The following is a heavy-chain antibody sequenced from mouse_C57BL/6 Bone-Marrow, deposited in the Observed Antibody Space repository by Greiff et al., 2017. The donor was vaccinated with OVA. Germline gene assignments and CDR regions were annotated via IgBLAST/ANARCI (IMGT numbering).Heavy chain of an antibody. D-gene: IGHD1-1*01. CDR3: ARGNFGSSFYAMDY. V-gene: IGHV14-3*01. CDR1: GFHFKNTY. J-gene: IGHJ4*01. Sequence: EVMLVASVAELVRPGASVKFSCTASGFHFKNTYMHWFKHRPEPGLELIGRIDPANDNTKYAPQFPGQATMTADTSSNTAYLQLSSLSSEDTAVYCCARGNFGSSFYAMDYWGQGTSVTVSS. CDR2: IDPANDNT.